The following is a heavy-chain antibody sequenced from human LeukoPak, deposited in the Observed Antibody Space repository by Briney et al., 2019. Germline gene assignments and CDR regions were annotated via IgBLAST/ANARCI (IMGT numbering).Heavy chain of an antibody. CDR3: ARDPWFGESLLAYYYYMDV. D-gene: IGHD3-10*01. J-gene: IGHJ6*03. CDR2: ISSSGSTI. Sequence: PGGSLRLSCAASGFTFSDYYMSWIRQAPGKGLEWVSYISSSGSTIYYADSVKGRFTISRDNAKNSLYLQMNSLRAEDTAVYYCARDPWFGESLLAYYYYMDVWGKGTTVTISS. CDR1: GFTFSDYY. V-gene: IGHV3-11*01.